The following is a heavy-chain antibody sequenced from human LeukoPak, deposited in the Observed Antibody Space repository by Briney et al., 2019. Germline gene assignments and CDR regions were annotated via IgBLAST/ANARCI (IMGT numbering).Heavy chain of an antibody. CDR3: ARDPRGYEIGNFEY. Sequence: NPSETLSLTCTVSGCSISSGGYYWSWIRQHPGKGLEWIGYIYYSGSTYYNPSLKSRVTISVDTSKNQFSLKLSSVTAADTAVYYCARDPRGYEIGNFEYWGQGTLVTVSS. CDR1: GCSISSGGYY. V-gene: IGHV4-31*03. D-gene: IGHD5-12*01. CDR2: IYYSGST. J-gene: IGHJ4*02.